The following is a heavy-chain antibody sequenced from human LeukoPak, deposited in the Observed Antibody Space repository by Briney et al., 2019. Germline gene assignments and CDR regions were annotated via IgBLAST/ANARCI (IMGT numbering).Heavy chain of an antibody. D-gene: IGHD1-26*01. CDR1: GFTFSNYW. Sequence: PGGSLRLSCAASGFTFSNYWMSWVRQAPGKGLEWVANIKQDGSEKFYVDSVKGRFTISRDNARNSLYLQMNSLRAEDTAVYYCARESGGANNAFDIWGQGTMVTVSS. CDR2: IKQDGSEK. V-gene: IGHV3-7*01. J-gene: IGHJ3*02. CDR3: ARESGGANNAFDI.